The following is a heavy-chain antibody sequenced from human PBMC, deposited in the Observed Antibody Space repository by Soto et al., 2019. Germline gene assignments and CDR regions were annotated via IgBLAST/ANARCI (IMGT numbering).Heavy chain of an antibody. V-gene: IGHV4-59*11. Sequence: SETLALTSTFHGLSISNPHLGCLRQPPGKGLEWIGYIYYSGSTNYNPSLKSRVTISVDTSKNQFSLKLSSVTAADTAVYYCARDIMGTNYYYYGMDVWGQGTTVT. J-gene: IGHJ6*02. CDR1: GLSISNPH. D-gene: IGHD2-8*01. CDR3: ARDIMGTNYYYYGMDV. CDR2: IYYSGST.